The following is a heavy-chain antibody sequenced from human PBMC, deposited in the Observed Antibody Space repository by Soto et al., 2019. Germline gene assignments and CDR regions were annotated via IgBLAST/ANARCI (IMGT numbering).Heavy chain of an antibody. CDR1: GGSISSGGYY. J-gene: IGHJ6*02. D-gene: IGHD3-3*01. CDR2: IYYSGST. Sequence: PSETLSLTCTVPGGSISSGGYYWSWIRQHPGKGLEWIGYIYYSGSTYYNPSLKSRVTISVDTSKNQFSLKLSSVTAADTAVYYCAATLKGLRFAPYYYYGMDVWGQGTTVTVSS. V-gene: IGHV4-31*03. CDR3: AATLKGLRFAPYYYYGMDV.